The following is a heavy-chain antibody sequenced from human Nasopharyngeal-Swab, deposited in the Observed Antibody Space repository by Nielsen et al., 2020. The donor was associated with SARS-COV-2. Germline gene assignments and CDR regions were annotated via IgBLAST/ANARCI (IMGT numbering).Heavy chain of an antibody. CDR1: GFTFSSYA. Sequence: GESLKISCAASGFTFSSYAMHWVRQAPGKGLEWVAVISYDGSNKYYADSVKGRFTISRDNSKNTLYLQMNSLRAEDTAVYYCARDPHTSPYYYYMDVWGKGTTVTVSS. V-gene: IGHV3-30-3*01. J-gene: IGHJ6*03. CDR3: ARDPHTSPYYYYMDV. D-gene: IGHD2-2*01. CDR2: ISYDGSNK.